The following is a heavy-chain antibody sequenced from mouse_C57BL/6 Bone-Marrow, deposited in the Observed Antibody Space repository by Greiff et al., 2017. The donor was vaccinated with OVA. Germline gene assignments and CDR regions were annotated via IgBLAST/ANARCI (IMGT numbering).Heavy chain of an antibody. J-gene: IGHJ4*01. CDR1: GFTFSSYA. CDR3: ARDERAMDY. CDR2: ISDGGSYT. Sequence: EVKVVESGGGLVKPGGSLKLSCAASGFTFSSYAMSWVRQTPEKRLEWVATISDGGSYTYYPDNVTGRFTISRDNAKNNLYLQMSHLKSEDTAMYYCARDERAMDYWGQGTSVTVSS. V-gene: IGHV5-4*01.